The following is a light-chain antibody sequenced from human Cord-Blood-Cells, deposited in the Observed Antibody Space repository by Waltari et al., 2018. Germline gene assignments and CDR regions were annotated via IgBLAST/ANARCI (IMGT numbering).Light chain of an antibody. CDR1: RSVSSN. V-gene: IGKV3-15*01. Sequence: EIVMTQSPATLSVSPGERATLSCRARRSVSSNLAWYQQKPDQAPSLLSYGATTRDTGIPAKFSCSWSETEFTLTISGLRSEDFAVYYCQQYNNWTRLTFGGGTKVEIK. CDR2: GAT. J-gene: IGKJ4*01. CDR3: QQYNNWTRLT.